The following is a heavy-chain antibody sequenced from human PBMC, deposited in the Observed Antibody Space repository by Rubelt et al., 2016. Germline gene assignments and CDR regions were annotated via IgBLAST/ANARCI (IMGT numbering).Heavy chain of an antibody. CDR3: AGDHSGSSSFDF. D-gene: IGHD1-26*01. CDR1: GYTFTSYP. J-gene: IGHJ4*02. V-gene: IGHV1-3*01. Sequence: QVQLVQSGAEVKKPGASVKVSCKASGYTFTSYPMHWLRQAPGERREWMGWINAGNGNTKYSQKFQGRVTITMDTSASTAYMDLSSLRSEDTAVYYCAGDHSGSSSFDFWGQGTLVTVSS. CDR2: INAGNGNT.